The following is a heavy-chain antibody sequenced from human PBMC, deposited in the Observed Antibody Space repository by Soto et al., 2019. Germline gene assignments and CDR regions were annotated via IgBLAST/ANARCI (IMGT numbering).Heavy chain of an antibody. V-gene: IGHV1-69*01. D-gene: IGHD2-2*01. J-gene: IGHJ6*02. CDR1: GGTFGSYA. CDR3: ARSQGSRTSLEIYYYYYYGMDV. CDR2: IIPITATA. Sequence: QVQLVQSGAEVKKPGSSVKVSCKASGGTFGSYAISWVRQAPGQGLEWMGGIIPITATANYAQKFQGRVTITADESTRTASMQLSSLRSEDTAVYYCARSQGSRTSLEIYYYYYYGMDVWGQGTTVTVSS.